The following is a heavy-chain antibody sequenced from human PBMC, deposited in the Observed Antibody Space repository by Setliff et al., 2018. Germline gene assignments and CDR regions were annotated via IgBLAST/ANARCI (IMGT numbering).Heavy chain of an antibody. D-gene: IGHD3-3*01. CDR1: GFTLTSYP. Sequence: VASVKVSCKASGFTLTSYPIHWVRQAPGQRLEWMGWINPDNGNRKYSQRFQGRVTITRDTSASTVFLELSTLRSEDTAVYYCTRDFLGATASFDIWGQGTMVTVSS. CDR2: INPDNGNR. J-gene: IGHJ3*02. CDR3: TRDFLGATASFDI. V-gene: IGHV1-3*01.